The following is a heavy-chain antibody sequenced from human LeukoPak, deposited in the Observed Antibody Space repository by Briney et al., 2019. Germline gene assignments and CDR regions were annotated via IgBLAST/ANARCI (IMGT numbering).Heavy chain of an antibody. J-gene: IGHJ4*02. CDR3: TRGGYYGSGNDFGFSH. CDR2: IYYSGST. V-gene: IGHV4-59*01. Sequence: PSETLSLTCTVSGGSISSSYWSWIRQPPGKGLEWIGFIYYSGSTNSKPSLKSRVTISVDSSKNQFSLKLTSVPAADTAVYYCTRGGYYGSGNDFGFSHWGQGTLVTVSS. CDR1: GGSISSSY. D-gene: IGHD3-10*01.